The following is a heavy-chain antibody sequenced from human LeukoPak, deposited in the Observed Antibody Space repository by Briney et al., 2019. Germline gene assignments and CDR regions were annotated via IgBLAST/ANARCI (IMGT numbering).Heavy chain of an antibody. CDR3: TRNTVTVHFDY. V-gene: IGHV3-49*03. CDR1: GFTFDDYA. CDR2: IRSKAFGGTP. Sequence: GGSLRLSCSASGFTFDDYAVSWFRQAPGKGLEWVGFIRSKAFGGTPEYAASVRGRFAISRDDSKSIAYLQMNSLKTEDTAVYYCTRNTVTVHFDYWSQGTLVTVSS. J-gene: IGHJ4*02. D-gene: IGHD4-17*01.